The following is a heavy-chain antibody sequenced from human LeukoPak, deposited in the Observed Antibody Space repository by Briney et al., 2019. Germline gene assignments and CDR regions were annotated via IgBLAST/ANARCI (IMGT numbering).Heavy chain of an antibody. J-gene: IGHJ4*02. CDR3: ARVGRLTMMVGG. CDR1: GYTFTGHY. D-gene: IGHD3-22*01. V-gene: IGHV1-2*02. Sequence: ASVKVSCKASGYTFTGHYIHWVRQAPGQGLEWMGWINPDSGDTKYAQKFQGRVTMTRDTSISTAYMELSRLRFDDTAVYYCARVGRLTMMVGGWGQGTLVTVSS. CDR2: INPDSGDT.